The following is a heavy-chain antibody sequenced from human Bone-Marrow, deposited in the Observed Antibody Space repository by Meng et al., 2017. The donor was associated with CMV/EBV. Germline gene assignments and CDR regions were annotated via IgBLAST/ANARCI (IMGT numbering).Heavy chain of an antibody. Sequence: SETLSLTCTVSGGSVSSGSYYWSWIRQPPGKGLEWIGYIYYSGSTNYNPSLKSRVTISVGTSKNQFSLKLSSVTAADTAVYYCARVPGSGSYPRRYYYYYGMDVWGQGPRSPSP. D-gene: IGHD3-10*01. V-gene: IGHV4-61*01. CDR1: GGSVSSGSYY. CDR2: IYYSGST. CDR3: ARVPGSGSYPRRYYYYYGMDV. J-gene: IGHJ6*02.